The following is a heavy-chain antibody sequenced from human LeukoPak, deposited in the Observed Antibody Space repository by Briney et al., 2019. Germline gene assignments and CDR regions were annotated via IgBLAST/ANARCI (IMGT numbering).Heavy chain of an antibody. Sequence: PGGSLRLSCAASGFTFSNYWMSWVRQAPGKGLEWVANIKQDGSEKDYVDSVKGRFTISRDNAKNSLSLQMNGLRAEDTAVYYCARDPIVGQGSGAFDIWGQGTTVIVSS. CDR1: GFTFSNYW. J-gene: IGHJ3*02. CDR2: IKQDGSEK. CDR3: ARDPIVGQGSGAFDI. D-gene: IGHD2/OR15-2a*01. V-gene: IGHV3-7*03.